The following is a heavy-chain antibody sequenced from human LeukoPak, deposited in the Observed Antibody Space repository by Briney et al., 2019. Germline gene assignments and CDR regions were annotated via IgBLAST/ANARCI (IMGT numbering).Heavy chain of an antibody. V-gene: IGHV1-2*02. D-gene: IGHD5-12*01. Sequence: ASVKVSCKASGYTFTGYAIHWVRQAPGQGLEWMGWINPEKRDSGYAHKFQGRVTMTSDTSISTAYMELSSLRSDDTAVYYCAKKVRGPSHPLDFWGQGTLVTVSS. CDR1: GYTFTGYA. CDR2: INPEKRDS. J-gene: IGHJ4*02. CDR3: AKKVRGPSHPLDF.